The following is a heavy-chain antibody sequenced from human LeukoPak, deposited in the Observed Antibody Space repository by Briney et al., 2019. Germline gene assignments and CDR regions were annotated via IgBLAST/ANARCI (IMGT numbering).Heavy chain of an antibody. CDR3: AKPQVLGRDFDY. Sequence: GGSLRLSCAASGFTFSSYAMSWVRQAPGKGLEWVSAISGSGGSTYYADSVKGRFTISRDNSKNTLYLQMNSLIAEDTAVYYCAKPQVLGRDFDYWGQGTLVTVSS. CDR2: ISGSGGST. V-gene: IGHV3-23*01. J-gene: IGHJ4*02. D-gene: IGHD2/OR15-2a*01. CDR1: GFTFSSYA.